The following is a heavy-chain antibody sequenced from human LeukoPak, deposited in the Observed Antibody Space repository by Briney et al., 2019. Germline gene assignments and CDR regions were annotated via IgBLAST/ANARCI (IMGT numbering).Heavy chain of an antibody. Sequence: SLTCXVSGVSIXXXXXYWAXVXXXPXKXLXWXXAIYYTGSTYYNPSLQSPVTMSVDPSQNQFSLRLRSVTAAETAGYYCXRAEVDYSGSWYRSXXVNWFDPWGQXXXXXXSS. CDR2: IYYTGST. V-gene: IGHV4-39*01. D-gene: IGHD6-13*01. CDR3: XRAEVDYSGSWYRSXXVNWFDP. CDR1: GVSIXXXXXY. J-gene: IGHJ5*02.